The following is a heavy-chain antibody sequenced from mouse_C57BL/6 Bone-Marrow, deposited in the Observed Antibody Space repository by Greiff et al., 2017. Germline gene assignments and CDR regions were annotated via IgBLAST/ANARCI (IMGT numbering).Heavy chain of an antibody. CDR2: ISSGGDYI. CDR3: TRDRGPYDGTTWFAY. CDR1: GFTFSSYA. J-gene: IGHJ3*01. Sequence: EVKLVESGAGLVKPGGSLKLSCAASGFTFSSYAMSWVRQTPEKRLEWVAYISSGGDYIYYADTVKGRFTISRDNARNTLYLQMSSLKSEDTAMYYCTRDRGPYDGTTWFAYWGQGTLVTVSA. V-gene: IGHV5-9-1*02. D-gene: IGHD2-3*01.